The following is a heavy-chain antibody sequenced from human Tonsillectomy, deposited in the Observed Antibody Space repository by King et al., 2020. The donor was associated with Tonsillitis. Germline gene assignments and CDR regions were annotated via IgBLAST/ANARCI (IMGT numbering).Heavy chain of an antibody. V-gene: IGHV4-59*01. CDR3: ARDLQPNWFDP. CDR2: ISDSGST. J-gene: IGHJ5*02. D-gene: IGHD1-14*01. Sequence: QLQESGPGLVKPSETLSLTCTVSGGSISSNYWSWIRHPPGKGLEWIGYISDSGSTNDNPSLKSRVTISVDTSKNQFSLKRGSVTAADTAVYYCARDLQPNWFDPWGQGTLVTVSS. CDR1: GGSISSNY.